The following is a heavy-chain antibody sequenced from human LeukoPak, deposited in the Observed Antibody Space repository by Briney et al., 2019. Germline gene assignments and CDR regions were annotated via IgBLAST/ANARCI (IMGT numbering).Heavy chain of an antibody. V-gene: IGHV3-48*03. J-gene: IGHJ4*02. CDR2: ISSSGSTI. D-gene: IGHD3-10*01. CDR3: ASGWFGEGNY. CDR1: GFTFSSYE. Sequence: PGGSLRLSCAASGFTFSSYEMNWVRQAPGKGLEWVSYISSSGSTIFYADSVKGRFTISRDNAKNSLYLQMNSLRAEDTAVYYCASGWFGEGNYWGQGTLVTVSS.